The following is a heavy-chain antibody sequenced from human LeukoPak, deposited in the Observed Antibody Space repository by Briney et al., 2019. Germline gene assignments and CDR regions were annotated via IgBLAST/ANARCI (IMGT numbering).Heavy chain of an antibody. Sequence: ASVKVSCKASGGTFSSYAISWVRQAPGQGLEWMGGIIPIFGTANYAQKFQGRVTITTDESTSTAYMELSSLRSEDTAVYYCAREEMATIYHYFDYWGQGTLVTVSS. J-gene: IGHJ4*02. D-gene: IGHD5-24*01. CDR2: IIPIFGTA. CDR3: AREEMATIYHYFDY. CDR1: GGTFSSYA. V-gene: IGHV1-69*05.